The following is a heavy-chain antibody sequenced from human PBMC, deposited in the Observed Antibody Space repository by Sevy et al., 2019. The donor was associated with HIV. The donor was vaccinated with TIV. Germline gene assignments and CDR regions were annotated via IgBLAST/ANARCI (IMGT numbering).Heavy chain of an antibody. CDR1: GFSLSNYA. CDR3: AKGRIPSIGTLGPFDS. Sequence: GGSLRLSCAASGFSLSNYAMSWVRQAPGKGLEWISTKTGSAGVTYYADSVKGRFTISRDNSKNTLFFQMNSLRAEDTALYYCAKGRIPSIGTLGPFDSWGQGTLVTDSS. V-gene: IGHV3-23*01. CDR2: KTGSAGVT. D-gene: IGHD6-6*01. J-gene: IGHJ4*02.